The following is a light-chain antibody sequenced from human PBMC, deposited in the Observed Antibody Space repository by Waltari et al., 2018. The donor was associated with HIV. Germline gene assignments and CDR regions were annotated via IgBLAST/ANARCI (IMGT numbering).Light chain of an antibody. CDR2: DVT. Sequence: QSALTQPRSVSGSPGQSVTISCTGTSSAVGGFNSVSWYQQHPGKAPKRMIYDVTKRPSGVPDRFSGSKSGNTASLTISGLQADDEADYYCCSYAGNYTLIFGGGTKLTVL. CDR3: CSYAGNYTLI. CDR1: SSAVGGFNS. J-gene: IGLJ2*01. V-gene: IGLV2-11*01.